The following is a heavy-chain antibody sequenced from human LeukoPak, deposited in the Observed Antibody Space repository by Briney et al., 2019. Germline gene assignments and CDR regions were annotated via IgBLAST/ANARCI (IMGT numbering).Heavy chain of an antibody. J-gene: IGHJ5*02. CDR1: GYTFTSYD. CDR3: ARGGSVLLWFGELLGWFDP. V-gene: IGHV1-8*01. CDR2: MNPNSGNT. Sequence: ASVKVSCKASGYTFTSYDINWVRQATGQGLEWMGWMNPNSGNTGYAQKFQGRVTMTRNTSISTAYMELSSLRSEDTAVYYCARGGSVLLWFGELLGWFDPWGQGTLVTVSS. D-gene: IGHD3-10*01.